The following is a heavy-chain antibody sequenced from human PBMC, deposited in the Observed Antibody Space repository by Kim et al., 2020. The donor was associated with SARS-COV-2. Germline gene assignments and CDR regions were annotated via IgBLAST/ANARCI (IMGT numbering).Heavy chain of an antibody. V-gene: IGHV3-23*01. CDR3: AKDSTYYYDSSGYDY. D-gene: IGHD3-22*01. J-gene: IGHJ4*02. Sequence: DSVKGRFTISRDNSKNTLYLQMNSLRAEDTAVYYCAKDSTYYYDSSGYDYWGQGTLVTVSS.